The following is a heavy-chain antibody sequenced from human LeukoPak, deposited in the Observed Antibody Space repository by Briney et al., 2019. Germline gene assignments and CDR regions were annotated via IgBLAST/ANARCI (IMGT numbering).Heavy chain of an antibody. CDR1: GFTFSSYW. CDR2: IKQDGSEK. CDR3: ARELHELPGWFDP. D-gene: IGHD1-1*01. V-gene: IGHV3-7*01. J-gene: IGHJ5*02. Sequence: GGSLRLSCAASGFTFSSYWMSWVRQAPGKGLEWVANIKQDGSEKYYVDSVKGRFTISRDNAKNSLYLQMNSLRAEDTAVYYCARELHELPGWFDPWGQGTLVTVSS.